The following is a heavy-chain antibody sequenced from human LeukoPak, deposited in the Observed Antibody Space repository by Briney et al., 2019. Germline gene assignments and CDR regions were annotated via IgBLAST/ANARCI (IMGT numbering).Heavy chain of an antibody. D-gene: IGHD2-2*01. Sequence: PGGSLRLSCAASGFTFSDYYLSWIRQAPGEGLGWGSYISSSGSTIYYADSVKGRFTISRDNAKNSLYLQMNSLRAEDTAVYYCAREYCSSTSCYSFLDYWGQGTLVTVSS. V-gene: IGHV3-11*01. CDR1: GFTFSDYY. J-gene: IGHJ4*02. CDR3: AREYCSSTSCYSFLDY. CDR2: ISSSGSTI.